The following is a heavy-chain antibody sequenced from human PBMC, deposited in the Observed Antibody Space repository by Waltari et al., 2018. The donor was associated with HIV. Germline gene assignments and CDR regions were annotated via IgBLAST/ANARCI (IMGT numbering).Heavy chain of an antibody. CDR2: VKPKSGNT. D-gene: IGHD1-26*01. CDR3: ARAKGAMTGDYHYYMDV. Sequence: QVQLVQPGAEVRKPGASVKVSCKASGYTFNTYDINWVRQATGQGPEWRGWVKPKSGNTGLAHKFQGRVNMTSNSSLNIAYMELNNLTSDDTAVYYCARAKGAMTGDYHYYMDVWGGGTTVIVSS. CDR1: GYTFNTYD. J-gene: IGHJ6*03. V-gene: IGHV1-8*01.